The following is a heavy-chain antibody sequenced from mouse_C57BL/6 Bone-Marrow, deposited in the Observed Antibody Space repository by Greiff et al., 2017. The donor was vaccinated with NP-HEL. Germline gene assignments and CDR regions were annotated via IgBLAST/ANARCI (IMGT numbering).Heavy chain of an antibody. V-gene: IGHV1-64*01. CDR2: IHPNSGST. CDR3: ARRITTDGFAY. J-gene: IGHJ3*01. D-gene: IGHD1-1*01. Sequence: QVQLKQPGAELVKPGASVKLSCKASGYTFTSYWMHWVKQRPGQGLEWIGMIHPNSGSTNYNEKFKSKATLTVDKSSSTAYMQLSSLTSEGSAVYYCARRITTDGFAYWGQGTLVTVSA. CDR1: GYTFTSYW.